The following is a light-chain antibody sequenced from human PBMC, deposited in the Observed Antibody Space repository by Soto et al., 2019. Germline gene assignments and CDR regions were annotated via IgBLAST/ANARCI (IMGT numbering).Light chain of an antibody. J-gene: IGKJ4*01. CDR3: KQASSFPLT. Sequence: IQMTQSPSSVSASVGDRVTITCRASQPISSWLAWYQQKPGQPPNLLIYSASTLRSGVTSRFSGSESGTPFTLTITNLQPEDFATYYCKQASSFPLTFGGGTKVEV. CDR2: SAS. CDR1: QPISSW. V-gene: IGKV1-12*01.